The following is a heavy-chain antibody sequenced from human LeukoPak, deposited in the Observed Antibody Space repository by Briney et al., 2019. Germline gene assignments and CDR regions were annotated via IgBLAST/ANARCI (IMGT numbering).Heavy chain of an antibody. Sequence: SETLSLTCTVSGGSISSYYWSWIRQPAGKGLEWIGRIYTSGSTNYNPSLKSRVTMSVDTSKNQFSLKLSSVTAADTAVYYCARDGDDYVWGSYRYPYHYYGMDVWGQGTTVTVSS. CDR1: GGSISSYY. D-gene: IGHD3-16*02. J-gene: IGHJ6*02. CDR3: ARDGDDYVWGSYRYPYHYYGMDV. CDR2: IYTSGST. V-gene: IGHV4-4*07.